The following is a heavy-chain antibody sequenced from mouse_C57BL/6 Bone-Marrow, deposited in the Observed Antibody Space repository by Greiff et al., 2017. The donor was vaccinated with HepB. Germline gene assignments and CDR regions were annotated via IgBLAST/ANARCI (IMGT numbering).Heavy chain of an antibody. D-gene: IGHD1-1*01. CDR1: GYTFTSYW. CDR2: IYPGSGST. CDR3: ASYDGSPHWYFDV. Sequence: QVHVKQPGAELVKPGASVKMSCKASGYTFTSYWITWVKQRPGQGLEWIGDIYPGSGSTNYNEKFKSKATLTVDTSSSTAYMQLSSLTSEDSAVYYCASYDGSPHWYFDVWGTGTTVTVSS. V-gene: IGHV1-55*01. J-gene: IGHJ1*03.